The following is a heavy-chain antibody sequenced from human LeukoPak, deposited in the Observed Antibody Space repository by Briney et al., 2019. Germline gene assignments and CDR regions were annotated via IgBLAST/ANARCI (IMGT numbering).Heavy chain of an antibody. V-gene: IGHV3-74*01. CDR3: VSFYETY. J-gene: IGHJ4*02. Sequence: GGSLRLSCAASGNYWMHWVRQVPGEGLVWVSHINSDGSWTSYADSVKGRFTISKDNAKNTVYLQMHSLRAEDTAVYYCVSFYETYWGRGTLVTVSS. CDR2: INSDGSWT. D-gene: IGHD2/OR15-2a*01. CDR1: GNYW.